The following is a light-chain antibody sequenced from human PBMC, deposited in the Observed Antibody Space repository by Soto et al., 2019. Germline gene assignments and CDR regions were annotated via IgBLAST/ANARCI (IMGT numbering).Light chain of an antibody. CDR3: QHYNTYSWT. V-gene: IGKV1-5*03. J-gene: IGKJ1*01. CDR2: KAS. CDR1: QSISSW. Sequence: DIQMTQSPSTLSASVGDRVTITCRASQSISSWLAWYQQKPGKAPNLLIYKASSLESGVPSRFSGSGSGTEFTLTTSSLQPDDFATYYCQHYNTYSWTFGQGTKVDIK.